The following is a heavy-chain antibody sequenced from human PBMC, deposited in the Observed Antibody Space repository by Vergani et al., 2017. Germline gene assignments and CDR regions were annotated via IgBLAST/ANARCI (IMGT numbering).Heavy chain of an antibody. CDR2: IWSDGNKK. D-gene: IGHD2-2*01. CDR1: GFTFRSYV. V-gene: IGHV3-33*01. J-gene: IGHJ6*03. Sequence: QEQLVESGGGVVQPGRSLRVYCAASGFTFRSYVMYWVRQAPGKGLEWVAVIWSDGNKKYYADSVKGRFTISRDNSKNTLYLQMNSLRVEDTAVYYCASLRLPVPDQYYYMYVWGEGTTVTVSS. CDR3: ASLRLPVPDQYYYMYV.